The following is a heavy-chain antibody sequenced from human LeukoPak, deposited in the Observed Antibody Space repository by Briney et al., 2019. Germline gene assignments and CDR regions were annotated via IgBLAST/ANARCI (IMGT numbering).Heavy chain of an antibody. CDR2: VRSKTDGGTT. V-gene: IGHV3-15*01. CDR1: GFTFSSFA. CDR3: TTHPSAPRYCFDS. J-gene: IGHJ4*02. Sequence: GGSLRLSCAASGFTFSSFAMHWGRQAPGKGLEGVGRVRSKTDGGTTEYAAPVKGRFSISRDDSKNTVYLQMNSLKPEDTAVYYCTTHPSAPRYCFDSWGQGTLVTVSS.